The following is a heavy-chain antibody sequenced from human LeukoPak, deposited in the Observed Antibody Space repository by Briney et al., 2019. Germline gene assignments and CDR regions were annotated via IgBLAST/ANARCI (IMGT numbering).Heavy chain of an antibody. V-gene: IGHV3-20*04. CDR3: ARVAGADSVLYYYYYMDV. Sequence: GGSLRLSCAASGFTFDDYGMSWVRQAPGKGLEWVSGINWNGGSTGYADSVKGRFTISRDNAKNSLYLQMNSLRAEDTAVYYCARVAGADSVLYYYYYMDVWGKGTTVTVSS. CDR1: GFTFDDYG. J-gene: IGHJ6*03. D-gene: IGHD3-10*02. CDR2: INWNGGST.